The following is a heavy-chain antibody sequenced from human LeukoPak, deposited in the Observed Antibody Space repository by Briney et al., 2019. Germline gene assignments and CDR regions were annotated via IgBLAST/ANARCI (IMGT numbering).Heavy chain of an antibody. CDR3: ARDSGYSYADDY. CDR2: INSGGST. Sequence: GGSLRLSCAASGFTVSSNHMSWVRRAPGKGLEWVSVINSGGSTYYADSVKGRFTISRDNAKDSLYLQMSSLRDEDTAVYYCARDSGYSYADDYWGQGTLVTVSS. V-gene: IGHV3-66*01. J-gene: IGHJ4*02. CDR1: GFTVSSNH. D-gene: IGHD5-18*01.